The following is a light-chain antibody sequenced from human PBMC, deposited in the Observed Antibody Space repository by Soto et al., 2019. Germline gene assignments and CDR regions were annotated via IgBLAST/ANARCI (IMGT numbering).Light chain of an antibody. CDR1: QDISHY. J-gene: IGKJ1*01. V-gene: IGKV1-33*01. CDR3: QQYDSLPRT. CDR2: DAF. Sequence: DIQMTQSQSSLSASVGDRVTITCQASQDISHYLNWYQQKPGKAPKLLIYDAFNLETGVPSRFSGSGSGTDFTFTISSLHPQDIPTYYFQQYDSLPRTFGQGTKVDIK.